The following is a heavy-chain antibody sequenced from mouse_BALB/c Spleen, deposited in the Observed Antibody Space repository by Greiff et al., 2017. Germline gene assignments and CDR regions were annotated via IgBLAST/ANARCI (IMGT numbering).Heavy chain of an antibody. J-gene: IGHJ2*01. CDR1: GYTFTDYN. D-gene: IGHD2-2*01. V-gene: IGHV1S29*02. CDR2: IYPYNGGT. CDR3: ARSGDLYYGYGYFDY. Sequence: VQLQQSGPELVKPGASVKISCKASGYTFTDYNMHWVKQSHGKSLEWIGYIYPYNGGTGYNQKFKSKATLTVDNSSSTAYMELRSLTSEDSAVYYCARSGDLYYGYGYFDYWGQGTTLTVSS.